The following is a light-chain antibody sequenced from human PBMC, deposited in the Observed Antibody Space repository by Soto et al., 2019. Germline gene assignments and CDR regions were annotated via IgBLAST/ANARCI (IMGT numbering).Light chain of an antibody. Sequence: EIVMTQSPATLSVSPGERATLSCRASQSVSSNLAWYQQKPGQAPRLLIYATSTRATGIPARFSGSGSGSEFTLTITSLQSEDSAAYYCQQYNDWPPWTFGQGTKVDIK. CDR1: QSVSSN. V-gene: IGKV3-15*01. J-gene: IGKJ1*01. CDR2: ATS. CDR3: QQYNDWPPWT.